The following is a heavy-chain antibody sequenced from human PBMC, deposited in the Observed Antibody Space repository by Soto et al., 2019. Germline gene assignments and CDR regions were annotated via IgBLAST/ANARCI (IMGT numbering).Heavy chain of an antibody. CDR2: INHSGST. CDR1: GGSFSGYY. V-gene: IGHV4-34*01. J-gene: IGHJ5*02. CDR3: ARRVWRTYYDILTGYYLNWFDP. Sequence: QVQLQQWGAGLLKPSETLSLTCAVYGGSFSGYYWSWIRQPPGKGLEWIGEINHSGSTNYNPSLKSRVTISVDTSKNQFSLKLSSVTAADTAVYYCARRVWRTYYDILTGYYLNWFDPWGQGTLVTVSS. D-gene: IGHD3-9*01.